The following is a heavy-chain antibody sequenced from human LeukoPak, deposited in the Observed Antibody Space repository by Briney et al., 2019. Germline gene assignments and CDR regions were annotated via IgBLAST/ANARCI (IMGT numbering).Heavy chain of an antibody. CDR2: IYYTGST. Sequence: SETLSLTCTVTGGSIISSSYYWGWIRQPPGKGLECIANIYYTGSTYYNPSLKSRVTISVDTSKNQFSLKLSSVTAADTAVYYCARIPQPCIAVAGGSFDDWGQGTLVTVSS. CDR3: ARIPQPCIAVAGGSFDD. J-gene: IGHJ4*02. CDR1: GGSIISSSYY. V-gene: IGHV4-39*07. D-gene: IGHD6-19*01.